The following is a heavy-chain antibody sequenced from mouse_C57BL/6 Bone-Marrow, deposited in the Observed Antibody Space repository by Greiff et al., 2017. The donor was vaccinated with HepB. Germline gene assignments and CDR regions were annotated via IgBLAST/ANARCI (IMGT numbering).Heavy chain of an antibody. D-gene: IGHD2-4*01. CDR2: INSDGGST. CDR1: EYEFPSHD. V-gene: IGHV5-2*01. J-gene: IGHJ3*01. CDR3: ARQITAGFAY. Sequence: EVQRVESGGGLVQPGESLKLSCESNEYEFPSHDMSWVRKTPEKRLELVAAINSDGGSTYYPDTVERRFIISRDNTKKTLYLQMSSLRSKDTALYYSARQITAGFAYWGQGTLVTVSA.